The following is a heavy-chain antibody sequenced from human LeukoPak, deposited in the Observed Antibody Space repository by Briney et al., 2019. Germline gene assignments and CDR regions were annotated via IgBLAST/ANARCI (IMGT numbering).Heavy chain of an antibody. D-gene: IGHD1-20*01. CDR1: GGSNY. CDR2: IHYSGSP. CDR3: ARHSNWNGGVDWFDP. V-gene: IGHV4-59*08. J-gene: IGHJ5*02. Sequence: PSETLSLTCTVSGGSNYWSWIRQPPGKGLVWIGYIHYSGSPNYNPSLKSRLTISIDTSKNQFSLKLNSVTAADTAVYYCARHSNWNGGVDWFDPWGQGTQVTVSS.